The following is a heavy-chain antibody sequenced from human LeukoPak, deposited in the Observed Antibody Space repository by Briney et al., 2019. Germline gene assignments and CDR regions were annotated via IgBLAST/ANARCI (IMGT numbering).Heavy chain of an antibody. D-gene: IGHD6-6*01. V-gene: IGHV1-18*01. CDR2: ISAYNGNT. J-gene: IGHJ4*02. CDR3: ARAPYSSSSSSG. Sequence: WISAYNGNTNYAQKLQGRVTMTTDTSTSTAYMELRSLRSDDTAVYYCARAPYSSSSSSGWGQGTLVTVSS.